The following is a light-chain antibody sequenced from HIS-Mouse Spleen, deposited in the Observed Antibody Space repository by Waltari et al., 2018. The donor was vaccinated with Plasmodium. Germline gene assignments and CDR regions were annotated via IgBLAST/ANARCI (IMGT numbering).Light chain of an antibody. J-gene: IGLJ3*02. CDR3: YSTDSSGNHRV. V-gene: IGLV3-10*01. CDR1: ALPKKY. CDR2: EDS. Sequence: SYELTQPPSVSLSPGQTARITCSGDALPKKYAYWYQQKSGQAPALVIYEDSKRPPGIPERFSGSSSGTMATLTISGAQVEDEADYYCYSTDSSGNHRVFGGGTKLTVL.